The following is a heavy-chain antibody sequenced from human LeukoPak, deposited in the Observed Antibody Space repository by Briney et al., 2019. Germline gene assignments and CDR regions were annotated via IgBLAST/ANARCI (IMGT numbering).Heavy chain of an antibody. CDR1: GFTFSTYG. CDR2: IRSDGSNK. CDR3: ANLIVVGPDH. D-gene: IGHD3-22*01. Sequence: GGSLRLSCVASGFTFSTYGMHWVRQAPGKGLEWVSFIRSDGSNKYYADSVKGRFTISRDNSKNTLYLQMNSLRLEDTAVYYCANLIVVGPDHWGQGTLVIVSS. J-gene: IGHJ4*02. V-gene: IGHV3-30*02.